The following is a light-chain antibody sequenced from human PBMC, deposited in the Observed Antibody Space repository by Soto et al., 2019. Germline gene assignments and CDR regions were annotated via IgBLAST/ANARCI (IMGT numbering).Light chain of an antibody. V-gene: IGKV3-20*01. CDR3: QQYDYLIT. J-gene: IGKJ5*01. Sequence: EIVLTQSPATLSVSPGERATLSCRASQSVSANLAWHQQKPGQAPRLLIYDTFSRATGIPDRFSGSGSGTDFTLTISRLEPEDFAVYFCQQYDYLITFGQGTRLEIK. CDR2: DTF. CDR1: QSVSAN.